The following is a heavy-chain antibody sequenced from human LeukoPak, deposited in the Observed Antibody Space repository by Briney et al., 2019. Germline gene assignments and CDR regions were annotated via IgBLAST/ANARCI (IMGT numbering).Heavy chain of an antibody. V-gene: IGHV3-7*01. CDR3: ARVGVLRYFDWALDY. J-gene: IGHJ4*02. Sequence: GGSLRLSCAASGFTFSSYWMSWVRQAPGEGLEWVANIKQDGSEKYYVDSVKGRFTISRDNAKNSLYLQMNSLRAEDTAVYYCARVGVLRYFDWALDYWGQGTLVTVSS. CDR2: IKQDGSEK. CDR1: GFTFSSYW. D-gene: IGHD3-9*01.